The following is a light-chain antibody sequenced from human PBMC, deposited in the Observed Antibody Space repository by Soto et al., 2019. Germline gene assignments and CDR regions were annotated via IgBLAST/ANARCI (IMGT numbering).Light chain of an antibody. CDR3: SSFTSTTTLYV. Sequence: QSALTQPASVSGSPGQSVILSCSGTSGDIGGYNYVSWYQQHPGKVPKLIIFEVTTRPSGVSNRFSGSKSGNTASLTISGLQADDEADYYCSSFTSTTTLYVFGTGTKVTVL. CDR2: EVT. V-gene: IGLV2-14*01. CDR1: SGDIGGYNY. J-gene: IGLJ1*01.